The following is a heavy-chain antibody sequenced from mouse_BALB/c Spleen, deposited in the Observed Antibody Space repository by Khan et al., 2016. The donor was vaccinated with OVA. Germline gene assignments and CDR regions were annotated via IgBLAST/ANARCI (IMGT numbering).Heavy chain of an antibody. D-gene: IGHD1-1*01. CDR1: GYSITSDYA. CDR2: ISYSGST. Sequence: EVQLQESGPGLVKPSQSLSLTCTVTGYSITSDYAWNWIRQFPENKLEWMGYISYSGSTSYNPSLKSRISITRDTSKNQFFLQLNSVTTEDTATYYCARSVTITTVLATDFDYWGQGTTLTVSS. CDR3: ARSVTITTVLATDFDY. V-gene: IGHV3-2*02. J-gene: IGHJ2*01.